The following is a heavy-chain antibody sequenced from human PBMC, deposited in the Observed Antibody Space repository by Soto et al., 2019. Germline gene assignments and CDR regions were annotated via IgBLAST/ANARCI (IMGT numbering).Heavy chain of an antibody. D-gene: IGHD3-9*01. J-gene: IGHJ5*02. V-gene: IGHV1-18*04. CDR3: ARDSTPGSFLTGPPIGP. CDR2: ISAYNGNT. Sequence: ASVKVSCKASGYTFTSYGISWVRQAPGQGLEWMGWISAYNGNTNYAQELQGRVTMTTDTSTSTAYMELRSLRSDDTAVYYCARDSTPGSFLTGPPIGPWGQGTLVTVSS. CDR1: GYTFTSYG.